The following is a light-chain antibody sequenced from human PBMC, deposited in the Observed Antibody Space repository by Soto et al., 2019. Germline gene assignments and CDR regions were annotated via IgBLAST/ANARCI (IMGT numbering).Light chain of an antibody. Sequence: DIPMTQSPSTLSASVGDRVTITCRASQSISSWLAWYQQKPGKAPKLLIYDASSLESGVPSRFSGSGSGTEFTLTISSLQPDDFATYYCQQYNRYFTFGPGTKVDIK. CDR1: QSISSW. V-gene: IGKV1-5*01. CDR2: DAS. J-gene: IGKJ3*01. CDR3: QQYNRYFT.